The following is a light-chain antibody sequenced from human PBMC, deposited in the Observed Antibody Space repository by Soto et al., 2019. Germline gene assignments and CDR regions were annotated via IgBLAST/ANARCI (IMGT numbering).Light chain of an antibody. CDR1: TGPVTSDYY. CDR3: LLNYGGVPV. CDR2: RTS. Sequence: QTVVTQEPSVTVSPGGTVTLTCASNTGPVTSDYYPNWFQQKPGQAPRALIYRTSNKHSRTPARLSGSLVGGKAALTLSGVQPWDKAEYYCLLNYGGVPVFGTGTKLTVL. J-gene: IGLJ1*01. V-gene: IGLV7-43*01.